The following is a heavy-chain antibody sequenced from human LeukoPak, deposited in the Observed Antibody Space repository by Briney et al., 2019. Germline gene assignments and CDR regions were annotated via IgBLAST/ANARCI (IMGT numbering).Heavy chain of an antibody. CDR1: GFTFSSYN. D-gene: IGHD2-21*02. V-gene: IGHV3-21*01. J-gene: IGHJ4*02. CDR2: ISSSSSYI. CDR3: ARDLVGDLPERNY. Sequence: GGSLRLSCAASGFTFSSYNMNWVRQAPGKGLEWVSSISSSSSYIYYADSVKGRFTISRDNAKNSLYLQMNSLRAEDTAVYYCARDLVGDLPERNYWGQGTLVTVSS.